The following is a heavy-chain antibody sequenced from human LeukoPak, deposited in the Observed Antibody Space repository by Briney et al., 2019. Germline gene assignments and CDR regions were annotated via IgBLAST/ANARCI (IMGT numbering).Heavy chain of an antibody. J-gene: IGHJ4*02. D-gene: IGHD3-3*01. CDR3: WKDLSISNFGVVIFYFDY. CDR2: ISGSGGST. CDR1: GFTFSSYA. V-gene: IGHV3-23*01. Sequence: PGGSLRLSCAASGFTFSSYAMSWVRQAPGKGLEWVSAISGSGGSTYYADSVKGRFTISRDNSKNTLYLQMNSLRAEDTAVYYCWKDLSISNFGVVIFYFDYWGQGTLVTVSS.